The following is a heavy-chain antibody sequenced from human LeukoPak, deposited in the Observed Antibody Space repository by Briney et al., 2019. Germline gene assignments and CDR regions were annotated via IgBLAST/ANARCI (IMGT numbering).Heavy chain of an antibody. D-gene: IGHD7-27*01. CDR3: ASRKLGNDY. CDR1: GGSISSSSYY. Sequence: SETLSLTSTVSGGSISSSSYYWGWIRQPPGKGLEWIGSIYYSGSTYYNPSLKSRVTISADTSKNQFSLKLISVTAADTAVYYCASRKLGNDYWGQGTLVTVSS. J-gene: IGHJ4*02. V-gene: IGHV4-39*07. CDR2: IYYSGST.